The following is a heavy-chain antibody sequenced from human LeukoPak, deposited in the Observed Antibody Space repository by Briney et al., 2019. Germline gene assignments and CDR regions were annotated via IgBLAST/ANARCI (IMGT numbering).Heavy chain of an antibody. CDR3: ARLGGYCSSTSCFYYYYGMDV. J-gene: IGHJ6*02. CDR2: MNPNSGNT. CDR1: GYTFTSYD. Sequence: ASVKVSCKASGYTFTSYDINWVRQATGQGLEWMGWMNPNSGNTGYAQKFQGRVTMTRNTSISTAYMELRSLRSDDTAVYYCARLGGYCSSTSCFYYYYGMDVWGQGTTVTVSS. V-gene: IGHV1-8*01. D-gene: IGHD2-2*01.